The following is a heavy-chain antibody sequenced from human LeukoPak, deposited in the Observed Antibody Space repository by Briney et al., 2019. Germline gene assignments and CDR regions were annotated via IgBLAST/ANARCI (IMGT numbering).Heavy chain of an antibody. J-gene: IGHJ4*02. D-gene: IGHD3-10*01. Sequence: GGSLRLSCASSGFTFTSYALCWVCAAPGGGLAWVANMRQVGNEKYYVDSVRRRFPTSRDNATSTLYLQMNSLRAEDTAVYYGATDRRGSNDYWGQGTLVTVSS. CDR3: ATDRRGSNDY. CDR2: MRQVGNEK. V-gene: IGHV3-7*01. CDR1: GFTFTSYA.